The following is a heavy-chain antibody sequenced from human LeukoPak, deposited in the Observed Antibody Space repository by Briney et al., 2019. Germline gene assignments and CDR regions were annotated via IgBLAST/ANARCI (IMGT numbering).Heavy chain of an antibody. CDR3: ASSGSYRFDY. CDR2: ITASGTAM. CDR1: GFTFSSYS. J-gene: IGHJ4*02. Sequence: GSLRLSCAASGFTFSSYSMNWVRQAPGKGLEWVSHITASGTAMFYADSVKGRFTTSRDNAKNSLYLQMNSLRDEDTAVYYCASSGSYRFDYWGQGTLVTVSS. D-gene: IGHD1-26*01. V-gene: IGHV3-48*02.